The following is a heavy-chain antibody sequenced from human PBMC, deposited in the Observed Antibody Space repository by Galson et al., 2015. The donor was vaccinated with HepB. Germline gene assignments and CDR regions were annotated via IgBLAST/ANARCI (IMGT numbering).Heavy chain of an antibody. J-gene: IGHJ3*02. V-gene: IGHV1-69*04. CDR3: ARGYCSSTSCYDAFDI. CDR1: GGTFSSYA. D-gene: IGHD2-2*01. CDR2: IIPILGIA. Sequence: SVKVSCKASGGTFSSYAISWVRQAPGQGLEWMGRIIPILGIANYAQKFQGRVTITADKSTSTAYMELSSLRSEDTAVYYCARGYCSSTSCYDAFDIWGQGTMVTVSS.